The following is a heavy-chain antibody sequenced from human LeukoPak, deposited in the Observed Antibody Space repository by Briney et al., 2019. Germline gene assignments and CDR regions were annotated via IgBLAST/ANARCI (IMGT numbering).Heavy chain of an antibody. Sequence: SQTLSLTCTVSGGSIRSGDYCWSWIRQPPGKGLEWIGYIHYGGSTYYNPSLRSRVTISVDTSKNQFSLKLSSVTAADTAVYFCARDSFPRTLIRAFDIWGQGTMVTVSS. CDR2: IHYGGST. V-gene: IGHV4-30-4*01. J-gene: IGHJ3*02. D-gene: IGHD2-21*01. CDR1: GGSIRSGDYC. CDR3: ARDSFPRTLIRAFDI.